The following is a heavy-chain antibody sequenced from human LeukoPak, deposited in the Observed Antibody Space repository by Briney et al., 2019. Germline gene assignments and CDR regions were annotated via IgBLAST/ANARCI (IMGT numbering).Heavy chain of an antibody. CDR3: ARVSDYGDYSFDY. V-gene: IGHV4-61*02. J-gene: IGHJ4*02. CDR2: IYTSGST. CDR1: GGSISSGSYY. Sequence: PSQTLSLTCTVSGGSISSGSYYGSWIRQPAGKGLEWIGRIYTSGSTNYNPSLKSRVTISVATSKNQFSLKLSSVTAADTAVYYCARVSDYGDYSFDYWGQGTLVTVSS. D-gene: IGHD4-17*01.